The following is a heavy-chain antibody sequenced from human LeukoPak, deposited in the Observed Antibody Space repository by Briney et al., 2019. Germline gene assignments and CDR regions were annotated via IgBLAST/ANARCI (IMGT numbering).Heavy chain of an antibody. Sequence: GGSLRLSCAASGFTFDYYYMSWVRQAPGKGLECVANIKQDGSEKYYVDSVKGRFTISRDNAKNSLYLQMNSLRAEDTAVYYCARHLGRLWFGENLREVFPQKFDPWGQGTLVTVSS. CDR2: IKQDGSEK. J-gene: IGHJ5*02. CDR1: GFTFDYYY. V-gene: IGHV3-7*01. D-gene: IGHD3-10*01. CDR3: ARHLGRLWFGENLREVFPQKFDP.